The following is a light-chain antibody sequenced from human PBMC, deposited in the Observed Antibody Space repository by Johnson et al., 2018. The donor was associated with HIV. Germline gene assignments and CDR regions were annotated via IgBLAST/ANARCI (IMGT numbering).Light chain of an antibody. CDR3: GTWDNSLSTGAV. Sequence: QSVLTQSPSVSAAPGQKVTISCSGSSSNIGNNYVSWYQQLPGTAPKLLIYENNKRPSGIPDRFSGSKSGTSATLGIAGLQTGAEADYYCGTWDNSLSTGAVFGTGTKVTVL. CDR2: ENN. V-gene: IGLV1-51*02. J-gene: IGLJ1*01. CDR1: SSNIGNNY.